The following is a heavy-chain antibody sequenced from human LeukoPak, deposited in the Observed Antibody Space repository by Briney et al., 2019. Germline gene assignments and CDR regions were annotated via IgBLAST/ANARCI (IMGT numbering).Heavy chain of an antibody. V-gene: IGHV3-21*01. CDR3: ARDHSSGRYFDF. D-gene: IGHD3-22*01. CDR2: ISGSSTYI. CDR1: GFTFSSYS. J-gene: IGHJ4*02. Sequence: GESLRLSCAASGFTFSSYSMNWVRQAPGKGLEWVSSISGSSTYIDYADSVKGRFTISRDNAKNALYLQMDSPRAEGTAVYYCARDHSSGRYFDFWGQASLVTVSS.